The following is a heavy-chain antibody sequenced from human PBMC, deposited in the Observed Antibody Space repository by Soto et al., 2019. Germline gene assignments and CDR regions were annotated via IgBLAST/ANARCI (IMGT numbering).Heavy chain of an antibody. CDR2: TTSDGKSK. CDR1: GFNFSNHW. J-gene: IGHJ5*02. V-gene: IGHV3-74*01. Sequence: GGSLRLSCAASGFNFSNHWMHWVRQRPGEGLVWVSRTTSDGKSKAYAESVKGRFAISRDNAKNTLYLQMNGLTAEDTAVYYCARESGDWPLNWFDPWGLGTLVTVSS. CDR3: ARESGDWPLNWFDP. D-gene: IGHD2-21*02.